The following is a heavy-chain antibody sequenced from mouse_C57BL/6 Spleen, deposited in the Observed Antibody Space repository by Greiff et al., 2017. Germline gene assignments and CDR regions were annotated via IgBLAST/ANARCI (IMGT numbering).Heavy chain of an antibody. CDR1: GFSLTSYG. CDR3: ARQSFYYAMDY. CDR2: IRSDGSK. V-gene: IGHV2-6-1*01. J-gene: IGHJ4*01. Sequence: VKLVESGPGLVAPSPRLSLTCTVSGFSLTSYGVHWVRQPPGKGLEWLVVIRSDGSKTYNSALNSRLSISKDNSNSQVFLQMNSLQTDDTAMYYCARQSFYYAMDYWGQGTSVTVSS.